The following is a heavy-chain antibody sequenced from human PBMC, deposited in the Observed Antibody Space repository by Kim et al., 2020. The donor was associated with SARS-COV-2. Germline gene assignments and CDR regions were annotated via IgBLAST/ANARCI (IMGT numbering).Heavy chain of an antibody. Sequence: SETLSLTCAVYGGSFSGYYWSWIRQLPGKGLEWIGEINHSGRTNYNPSLKSRVNISVDTSKNQFSLKLTSVTAADTAVYYCARRLSNTSGWGSHYCDLWGQATLVTVSS. CDR2: INHSGRT. CDR1: GGSFSGYY. D-gene: IGHD3-10*01. CDR3: ARRLSNTSGWGSHYCDL. J-gene: IGHJ4*02. V-gene: IGHV4-34*01.